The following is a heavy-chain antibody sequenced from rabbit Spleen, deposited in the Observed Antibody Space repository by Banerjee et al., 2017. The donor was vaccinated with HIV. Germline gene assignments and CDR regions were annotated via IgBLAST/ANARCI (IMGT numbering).Heavy chain of an antibody. Sequence: QSLEESGGDLVKPGASLTLTCTASGFSFSTNYYMCWVRQAPGKGLDWIACIDAGSTGSTYYASWAKGRFTISKTSSTTVTLQMTSVTAADTATYFCARGRYAGSAGYGYGGLWGQGTLVTVS. J-gene: IGHJ3*01. CDR1: GFSFSTNYY. V-gene: IGHV1S40*01. CDR2: IDAGSTGST. CDR3: ARGRYAGSAGYGYGGL. D-gene: IGHD4-2*01.